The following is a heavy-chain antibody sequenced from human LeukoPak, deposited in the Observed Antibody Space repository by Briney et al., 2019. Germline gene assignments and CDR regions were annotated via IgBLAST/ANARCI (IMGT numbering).Heavy chain of an antibody. V-gene: IGHV4-59*01. CDR2: IYYSGST. CDR3: ARDSEMATIIGYYWYFDL. D-gene: IGHD5-24*01. J-gene: IGHJ2*01. CDR1: GGSISSYY. Sequence: SETLSLTCTVSGGSISSYYWSWIRQPPGKGLEWIGYIYYSGSTNYNPSLKSRVTMSLDTSKNQFSLKLSSVTAADTAVYYCARDSEMATIIGYYWYFDLWGRGTLVTVSS.